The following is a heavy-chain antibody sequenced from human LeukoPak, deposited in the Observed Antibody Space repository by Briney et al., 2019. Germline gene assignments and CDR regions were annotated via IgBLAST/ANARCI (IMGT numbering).Heavy chain of an antibody. CDR3: ARDLFGRGSGSYYGY. CDR2: ISAYNGNT. Sequence: ASVTVSCTASGYTFTSYGISWVRQAPGQGLEWMGWISAYNGNTNYAQKLRGRVTMTTDTSTSTAYMELRSLRSDDTAVYYCARDLFGRGSGSYYGYWGQGTLVTVSS. D-gene: IGHD3-10*01. CDR1: GYTFTSYG. J-gene: IGHJ4*02. V-gene: IGHV1-18*01.